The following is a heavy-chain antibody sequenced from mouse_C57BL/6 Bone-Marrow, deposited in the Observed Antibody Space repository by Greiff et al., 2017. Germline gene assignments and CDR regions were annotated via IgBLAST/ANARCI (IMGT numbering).Heavy chain of an antibody. Sequence: VKLMESGAELVKPGASVKMSCKASGYTFTSYWITWVKQRPGQGLEWIGDIYPGSGSTNYNEKFKSKATLTVDTSSSTAYMQLSSLTSEDSAVYYCARERLYYYEYFDYWGQGTTLTVSS. CDR2: IYPGSGST. J-gene: IGHJ2*01. D-gene: IGHD1-1*01. CDR3: ARERLYYYEYFDY. V-gene: IGHV1-55*01. CDR1: GYTFTSYW.